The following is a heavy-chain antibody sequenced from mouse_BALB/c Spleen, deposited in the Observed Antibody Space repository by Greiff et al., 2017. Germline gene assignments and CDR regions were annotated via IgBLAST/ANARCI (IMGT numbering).Heavy chain of an antibody. J-gene: IGHJ4*01. D-gene: IGHD2-9*01. CDR2: INPYNDGT. CDR1: GYTFTSYV. Sequence: VQLQQSGPELVKPGASVKMSCKASGYTFTSYVMHWVKQKPGQGLEWIGYINPYNDGTKYNEKFKGKATLTSDKSSSTAYMELSSLTSEDSAVYYCASPYYGYEDYAMDYWGQGTSVTVSS. CDR3: ASPYYGYEDYAMDY. V-gene: IGHV1-14*01.